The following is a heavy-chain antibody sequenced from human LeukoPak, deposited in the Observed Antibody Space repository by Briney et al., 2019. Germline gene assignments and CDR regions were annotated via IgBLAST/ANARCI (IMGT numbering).Heavy chain of an antibody. D-gene: IGHD5-24*01. CDR1: GFTFSDYW. Sequence: PGGSLRLSCVGSGFTFSDYWMSWVRQAPGKGLEWVANIKQDGSEKDYVDALKGRFTIARYNAKNSLYLQMNSLRAEDTAVYYCARWLELMRNFDWWGQGTLVTVSS. V-gene: IGHV3-7*01. J-gene: IGHJ4*02. CDR3: ARWLELMRNFDW. CDR2: IKQDGSEK.